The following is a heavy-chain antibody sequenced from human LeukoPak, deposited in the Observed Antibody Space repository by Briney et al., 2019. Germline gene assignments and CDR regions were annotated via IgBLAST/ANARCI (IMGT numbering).Heavy chain of an antibody. V-gene: IGHV3-13*01. Sequence: PGGSLRLSCAASGFTFSSYDMHWVRQATGKGLEWVSAIGTAGDTYYPGSVKGRFTISRENAKNSLYLQMNSLRAGDTAVYYCARGDSDILTGRDAFDIWGQGTMVTVSS. J-gene: IGHJ3*02. D-gene: IGHD3-9*01. CDR2: IGTAGDT. CDR1: GFTFSSYD. CDR3: ARGDSDILTGRDAFDI.